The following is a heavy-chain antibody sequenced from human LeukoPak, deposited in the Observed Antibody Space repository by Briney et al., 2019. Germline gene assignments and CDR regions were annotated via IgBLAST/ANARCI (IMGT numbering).Heavy chain of an antibody. V-gene: IGHV5-51*01. CDR3: ARLYLPYTSAWYGSAFDI. CDR2: LYPGDSDT. CDR1: GYSFTSYW. J-gene: IGHJ3*02. D-gene: IGHD6-13*01. Sequence: KPGESLKISCKSSGYSFTSYWIAWVRQMPGKGLEWMGILYPGDSDTRYSPSFQGQVTISADRSITTAYLQWSSLKASDTAMYYCARLYLPYTSAWYGSAFDIWGQGTMVTVSS.